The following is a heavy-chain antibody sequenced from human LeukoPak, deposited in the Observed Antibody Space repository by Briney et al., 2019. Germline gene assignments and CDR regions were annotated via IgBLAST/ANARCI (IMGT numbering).Heavy chain of an antibody. CDR3: AKDLWFGELLPYGMDV. Sequence: GGSLSLSCAAAGFTFSSYAMSWVRKAPGKGLGLVSAISGSGGSTYYADSVKGRFTISRDNSKNTLYLQMNSLRAEDTAVYYCAKDLWFGELLPYGMDVWGQGTTVTVSS. CDR2: ISGSGGST. D-gene: IGHD3-10*01. CDR1: GFTFSSYA. J-gene: IGHJ6*02. V-gene: IGHV3-23*01.